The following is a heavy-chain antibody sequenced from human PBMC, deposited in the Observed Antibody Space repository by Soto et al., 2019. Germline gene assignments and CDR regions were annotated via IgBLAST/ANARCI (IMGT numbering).Heavy chain of an antibody. V-gene: IGHV3-21*01. D-gene: IGHD4-4*01. CDR1: GFTFSSYS. CDR2: ISSSISYI. J-gene: IGHJ4*02. Sequence: GGSLSLSCAASGFTFSSYSMNWVRQAPGKGLEWVSSISSSISYIYYADSVKGRFTISRDNAKNSLYLQMNSLRAEDTAVYYCARDENYSNRPFDYWGQGTLVTVSS. CDR3: ARDENYSNRPFDY.